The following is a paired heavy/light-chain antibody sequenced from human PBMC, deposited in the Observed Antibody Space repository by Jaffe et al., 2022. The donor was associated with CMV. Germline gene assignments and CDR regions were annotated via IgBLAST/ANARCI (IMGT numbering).Heavy chain of an antibody. V-gene: IGHV3-23*01. CDR3: AKDASNAPLPMLDWFDP. D-gene: IGHD2-8*01. CDR1: GFTFSSYA. Sequence: EVQLLESGGDLVQPGGSLRLSCAASGFTFSSYAMSWVRQAPGKGLEWVSVISGSGGSTYYADSVRGRFTISRDNSRNTLYLQMNSLRAEDTAVYYCAKDASNAPLPMLDWFDPWGQGTLVTVSS. CDR2: ISGSGGST. J-gene: IGHJ5*02.
Light chain of an antibody. Sequence: DIQMTQSPSSLSASVGDRVTITCRASQSISSYLNWYQQKPGKAPKLLISAASSLQSGVPQRFSGSGSGTDFTLTISSLQPEDFATYYCQQTYSTPRTFGQGTKVEIK. CDR1: QSISSY. CDR2: AAS. V-gene: IGKV1-39*01. CDR3: QQTYSTPRT. J-gene: IGKJ1*01.